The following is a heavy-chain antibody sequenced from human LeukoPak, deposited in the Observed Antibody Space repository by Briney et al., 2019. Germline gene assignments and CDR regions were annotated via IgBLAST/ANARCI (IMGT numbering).Heavy chain of an antibody. V-gene: IGHV3-48*01. D-gene: IGHD6-19*01. J-gene: IGHJ4*02. CDR2: ISSSSSAI. CDR1: GFTFSGYG. CDR3: AKLADRYSSGWSYFDY. Sequence: PGGSLRLSCAASGFTFSGYGMNWVRQAPGKGLEWVSYISSSSSAIYYADSVRGRFTISRDNSKNTLYLQMNSLRAEDTAVYYCAKLADRYSSGWSYFDYWGQGTLVTVSS.